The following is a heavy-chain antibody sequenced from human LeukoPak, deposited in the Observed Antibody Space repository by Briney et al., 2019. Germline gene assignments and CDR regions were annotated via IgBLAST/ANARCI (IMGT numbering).Heavy chain of an antibody. J-gene: IGHJ4*02. V-gene: IGHV3-48*01. CDR3: ARDLGSSSSF. CDR2: ISDNSITI. D-gene: IGHD6-6*01. CDR1: GFTFSSFS. Sequence: GGSLRLSCAASGFTFSSFSMNWVRQAPGKGLEWVSYISDNSITIYYADSVKGRFTISRDSAKNSLYPQMNSLRAEDTAVYFCARDLGSSSSFWGQGTLVTVSS.